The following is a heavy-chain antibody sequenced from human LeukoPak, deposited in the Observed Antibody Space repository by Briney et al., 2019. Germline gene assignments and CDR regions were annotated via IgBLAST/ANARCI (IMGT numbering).Heavy chain of an antibody. CDR3: ARDSGGYIH. D-gene: IGHD3-22*01. CDR1: GFTFTNYN. V-gene: IGHV3-48*01. Sequence: GGSLRLSCAASGFTFTNYNMNWVRQAPGKGLEWVSYISSSSSTIYYADSVKGRFTISRDNAKNSLYLQMNSLRAEDTAVYYCARDSGGYIHWGQGTLVTVSS. J-gene: IGHJ4*02. CDR2: ISSSSSTI.